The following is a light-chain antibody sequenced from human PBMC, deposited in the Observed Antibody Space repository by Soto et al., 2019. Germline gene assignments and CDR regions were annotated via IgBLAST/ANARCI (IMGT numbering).Light chain of an antibody. J-gene: IGKJ1*01. CDR2: DAS. CDR3: QHYNSYSET. Sequence: IQVSKSPSTLSAFVGDRVTITFRASQSIGRWLAWYQQKPGKAPKLLIYDASSLESGVPSRFSGSGSGTEFTLTISSLQPEDFATYYCQHYNSYSETFGQGTKVDIK. CDR1: QSIGRW. V-gene: IGKV1-5*01.